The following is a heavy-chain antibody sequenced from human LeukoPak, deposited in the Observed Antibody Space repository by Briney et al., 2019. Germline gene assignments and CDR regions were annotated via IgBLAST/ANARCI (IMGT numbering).Heavy chain of an antibody. V-gene: IGHV3-48*03. J-gene: IGHJ4*02. CDR3: ARLTTMTTTGGPFDY. D-gene: IGHD4-17*01. CDR2: ITSSGNTI. CDR1: GFTFSSYE. Sequence: PGGSLRLSCAASGFTFSSYEMNWVRQAPRKRLEWVSYITSSGNTIYYADSVKGRFTISRDNAKNSLYLQMNSLRAEDTSVYYCARLTTMTTTGGPFDYWGQGTLVTVSS.